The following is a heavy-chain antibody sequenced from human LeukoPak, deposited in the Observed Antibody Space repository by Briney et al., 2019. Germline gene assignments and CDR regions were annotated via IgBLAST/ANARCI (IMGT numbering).Heavy chain of an antibody. D-gene: IGHD1-26*01. Sequence: GGSLRLSCAASGFTFSTYWMAWVRQAPGKGLEWVANIKGDGSEKYHGDSVTGRFTISRDNAKDSLYLQMNSLRAEDTAIYYCASYRVSHGMDVWGQGTTVTVSS. CDR3: ASYRVSHGMDV. J-gene: IGHJ6*02. CDR1: GFTFSTYW. CDR2: IKGDGSEK. V-gene: IGHV3-7*01.